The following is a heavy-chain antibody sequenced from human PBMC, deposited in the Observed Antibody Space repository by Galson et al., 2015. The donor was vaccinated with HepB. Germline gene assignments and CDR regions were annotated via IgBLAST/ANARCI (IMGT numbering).Heavy chain of an antibody. Sequence: SLRLSCAASGFTFSSYAMHWVRQAPGKGLEWVAVISYDGSNKYYADSVKGRFTISRDNSKNSLYLQMNSLRDEDTAVYYCARREYPNYYFDYWGQGTLVTVSS. V-gene: IGHV3-30*04. J-gene: IGHJ4*02. CDR2: ISYDGSNK. CDR3: ARREYPNYYFDY. D-gene: IGHD4/OR15-4a*01. CDR1: GFTFSSYA.